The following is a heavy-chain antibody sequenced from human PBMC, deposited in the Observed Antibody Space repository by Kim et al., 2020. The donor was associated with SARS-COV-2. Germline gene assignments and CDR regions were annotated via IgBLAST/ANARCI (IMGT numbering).Heavy chain of an antibody. CDR2: ISYDGSNK. J-gene: IGHJ4*02. CDR3: ARVRSGSYGSDY. V-gene: IGHV3-30*04. CDR1: GFTFSSYA. Sequence: GGSLRLSCAASGFTFSSYAMHWVRQAPGKGLEWVAVISYDGSNKYYADSVKGRFTISRDNSKNTLYLQMNSLRAEDTAVYYCARVRSGSYGSDYWGQGTLVTVSS. D-gene: IGHD1-26*01.